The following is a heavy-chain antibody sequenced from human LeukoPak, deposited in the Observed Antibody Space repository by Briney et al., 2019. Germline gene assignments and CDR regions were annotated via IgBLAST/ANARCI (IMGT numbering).Heavy chain of an antibody. CDR3: ATSLVVVPAATGGEYYYYGMDV. Sequence: ASVKVSCKVSGYTLTELSMHWVRQAPGKGLEWMGGFDPEDSETIYAQKFQGRVTMTEDTSTDTAYMELSSLRSEDTAVYYCATSLVVVPAATGGEYYYYGMDVWGKGTTVTVSS. CDR2: FDPEDSET. J-gene: IGHJ6*04. CDR1: GYTLTELS. V-gene: IGHV1-24*01. D-gene: IGHD2-2*01.